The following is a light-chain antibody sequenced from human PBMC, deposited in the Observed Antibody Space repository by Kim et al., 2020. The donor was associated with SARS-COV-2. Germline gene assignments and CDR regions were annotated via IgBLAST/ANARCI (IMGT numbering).Light chain of an antibody. CDR3: SSYATSRSYV. Sequence: QSALTQPTSVSGSPGQSITISCTGTSSDVGTYNYVSWYQHHPGKASKLLIYDVSERPSGVSNRFSGAKSGNTASLTISGLQAEDEADYYCSSYATSRSYVFGTGTKVTVL. J-gene: IGLJ1*01. CDR1: SSDVGTYNY. CDR2: DVS. V-gene: IGLV2-14*03.